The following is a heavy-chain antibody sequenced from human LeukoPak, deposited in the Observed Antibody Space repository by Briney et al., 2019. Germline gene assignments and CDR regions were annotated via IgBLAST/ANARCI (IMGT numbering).Heavy chain of an antibody. CDR2: ISYDGSNK. CDR3: ARDSRPYSSGYSSSWFDY. Sequence: PGGSLRLSCAASGFTFSSYAMHWVRQAPGKGLEWVAVISYDGSNKYYADSVKGRFTISRDNSKNTLYLQMNSLRAEDTAMYYCARDSRPYSSGYSSSWFDYWGHGTLVTVSS. D-gene: IGHD6-13*01. CDR1: GFTFSSYA. J-gene: IGHJ4*01. V-gene: IGHV3-30-3*01.